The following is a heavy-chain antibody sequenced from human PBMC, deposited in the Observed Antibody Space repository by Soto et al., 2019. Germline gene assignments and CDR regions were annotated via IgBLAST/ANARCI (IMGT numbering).Heavy chain of an antibody. CDR3: ARHHGPTTSENWFDP. CDR1: GYTFFTYD. V-gene: IGHV1-18*01. CDR2: ISTYSGDT. J-gene: IGHJ5*02. D-gene: IGHD5-12*01. Sequence: QVHLVQSGVEVKTPGASVKVSCQASGYTFFTYDISWVRQAPGQGLEWMGWISTYSGDTKYAQKFQGRVTMTTDTATTTAYLELRSLRSDDTAVYYCARHHGPTTSENWFDPGGQGTLVPVSS.